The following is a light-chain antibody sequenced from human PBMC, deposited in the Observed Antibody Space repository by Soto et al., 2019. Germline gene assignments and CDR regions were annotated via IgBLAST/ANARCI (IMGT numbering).Light chain of an antibody. CDR3: QQAYSFPIT. Sequence: IQVTQSPSSVSASVGDRFTITCLASQDIAGFLAWYQHKPGRAPELLIRTAYSLQSGVTSRFSGSGSGTDFTLTINSLQPEDSATYYCQQAYSFPITVGPGTRLEIK. J-gene: IGKJ5*01. V-gene: IGKV1D-12*01. CDR1: QDIAGF. CDR2: TAY.